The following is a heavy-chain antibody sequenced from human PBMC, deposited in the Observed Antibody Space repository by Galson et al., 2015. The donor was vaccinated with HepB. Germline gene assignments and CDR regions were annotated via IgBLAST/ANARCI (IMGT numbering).Heavy chain of an antibody. CDR1: GFTFSDYY. CDR2: ISSSSSYT. Sequence: SLRLSCAASGFTFSDYYMSWIRQAPGKGLEWVSYISSSSSYTNYADSVKGRFTISRDNAKNSLYLQMNSLRAEDTAVYYCARDRVAVAGTYYYYGMDVWGQGTTVTVSS. J-gene: IGHJ6*02. CDR3: ARDRVAVAGTYYYYGMDV. D-gene: IGHD6-19*01. V-gene: IGHV3-11*06.